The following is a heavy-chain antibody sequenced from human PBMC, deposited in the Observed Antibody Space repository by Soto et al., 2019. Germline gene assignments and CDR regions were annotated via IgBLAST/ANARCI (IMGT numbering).Heavy chain of an antibody. CDR3: ARVRHDYGDHLYYFDY. J-gene: IGHJ4*02. Sequence: SVKVSCNASGGTFSSYAISWVRQAPGQGLEWMGGIIPIFGTANYAQKFQGRVTITADKSTSTAYMELSSLRSEDTAVYYCARVRHDYGDHLYYFDYWGQGTLVTVSS. V-gene: IGHV1-69*06. D-gene: IGHD4-17*01. CDR1: GGTFSSYA. CDR2: IIPIFGTA.